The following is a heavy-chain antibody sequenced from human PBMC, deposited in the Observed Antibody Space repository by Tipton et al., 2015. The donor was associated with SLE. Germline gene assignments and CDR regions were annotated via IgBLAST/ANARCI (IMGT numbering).Heavy chain of an antibody. Sequence: SLRLSCAASGFTFSSYAMTWIRQAPGKGLEWVASIRGSGVTTYYAESVKGRFTISRDNAKNTVSLQMDSLRAEDTAVYYCAQGGWADYWGQGTLVTVSS. J-gene: IGHJ4*02. CDR2: IRGSGVTT. CDR3: AQGGWADY. V-gene: IGHV3-23*01. CDR1: GFTFSSYA. D-gene: IGHD6-19*01.